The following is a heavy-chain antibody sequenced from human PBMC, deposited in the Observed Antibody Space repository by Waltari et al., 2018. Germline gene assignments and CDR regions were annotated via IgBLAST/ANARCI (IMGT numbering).Heavy chain of an antibody. CDR3: AREGTNAIDYKNFDY. V-gene: IGHV1-46*02. J-gene: IGHJ4*02. CDR1: GNTFNNYF. Sequence: QLPLVQSGAEVKKPGASVKISCMASGNTFNNYFLHWVRQAPGQGLEWMGAISPLVDMTYYPQRFRGRVTITRDTSTNTVYMDLSSLTSGDTAVYYCAREGTNAIDYKNFDYYGQGTLVNVSS. CDR2: ISPLVDMT. D-gene: IGHD4-4*01.